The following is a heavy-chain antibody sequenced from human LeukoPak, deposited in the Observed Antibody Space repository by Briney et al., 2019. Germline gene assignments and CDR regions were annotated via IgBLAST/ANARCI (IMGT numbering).Heavy chain of an antibody. CDR2: ISAYNGNT. V-gene: IGHV1-18*01. D-gene: IGHD3-3*01. J-gene: IGHJ6*03. CDR1: GYTFTSYG. Sequence: ASVKVSCKASGYTFTSYGISWVRQAPGQGLEWMGWISAYNGNTNYAQKLQGRVTMTTDTSTSTAYMELRSLRSDDTAVYYCARVARKGFWSGYSSSYYYYYMDVWGKGTTVTVSS. CDR3: ARVARKGFWSGYSSSYYYYYMDV.